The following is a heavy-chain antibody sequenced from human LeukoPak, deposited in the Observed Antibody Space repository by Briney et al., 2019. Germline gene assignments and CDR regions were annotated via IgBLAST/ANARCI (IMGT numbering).Heavy chain of an antibody. CDR1: GYTFTGYY. J-gene: IGHJ4*02. D-gene: IGHD5-24*01. CDR2: INPNSGDT. CDR3: VRRGDGYVYDY. Sequence: GASVKVSCKASGYTFTGYYMHWVRQAPGQGLEWMGWINPNSGDTNYADKFQGRVTMTRDRSISTAYMDLSGLTSDDTAVYYCVRRGDGYVYDYWGQGTLVTVSS. V-gene: IGHV1-2*02.